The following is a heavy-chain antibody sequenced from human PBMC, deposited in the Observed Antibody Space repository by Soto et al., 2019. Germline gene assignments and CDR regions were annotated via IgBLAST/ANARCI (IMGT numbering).Heavy chain of an antibody. CDR3: TNGAPYHTGADY. CDR1: GSTFDDYA. V-gene: IGHV3-9*01. J-gene: IGHJ4*02. D-gene: IGHD1-1*01. Sequence: VQLVESGGGLVQPGQSLRLSCAGSGSTFDDYAMHWVRQAPGKGLEWVSGISYNGGSIGYAASVKGRFTISRDNANNSLYLQMSSLRPEDTAFYYCTNGAPYHTGADYWGQGTLVTVSS. CDR2: ISYNGGSI.